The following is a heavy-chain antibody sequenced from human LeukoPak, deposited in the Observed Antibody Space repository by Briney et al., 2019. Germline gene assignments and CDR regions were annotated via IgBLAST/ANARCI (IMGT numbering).Heavy chain of an antibody. CDR2: IYHSGST. D-gene: IGHD1-26*01. CDR3: ARAFVVGATGFGY. Sequence: PSETLSLTCTVSGYSISSGYYWGWIRPPPGKGLEWIGSIYHSGSTYYNPSLKSRVTISVDTSKNQFSLKLSSVTAADTAVYYCARAFVVGATGFGYWGQGTLVTVSS. V-gene: IGHV4-38-2*02. CDR1: GYSISSGYY. J-gene: IGHJ4*02.